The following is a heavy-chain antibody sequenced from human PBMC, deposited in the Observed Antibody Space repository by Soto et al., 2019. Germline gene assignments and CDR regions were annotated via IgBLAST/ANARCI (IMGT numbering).Heavy chain of an antibody. CDR1: GYIFTGYY. D-gene: IGHD6-6*01. Sequence: ASVKVSCKASGYIFTGYYMHSVRQAPGRGLEWMGWINPNSGGTNYAQKFQDWVTMTRDTSISTAYMELSRLRSDDTAVYYCARAYSSSPANDYWGQGTLVTVSS. J-gene: IGHJ4*02. V-gene: IGHV1-2*04. CDR3: ARAYSSSPANDY. CDR2: INPNSGGT.